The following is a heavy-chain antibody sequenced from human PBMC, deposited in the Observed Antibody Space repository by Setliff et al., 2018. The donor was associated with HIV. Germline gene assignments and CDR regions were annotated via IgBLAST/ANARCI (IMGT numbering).Heavy chain of an antibody. Sequence: SETLSLTCGVSGYSISSGYYWGWIRQPPGKGLEWIGSIYHNGITYYNPSLKSRVTISVDTSKNHFSLKLTSVTAADTAVYYCARAEMATIVAFDIWGQGTMVTVS. CDR3: ARAEMATIVAFDI. V-gene: IGHV4-38-2*01. CDR1: GYSISSGYY. CDR2: IYHNGIT. J-gene: IGHJ3*02. D-gene: IGHD5-12*01.